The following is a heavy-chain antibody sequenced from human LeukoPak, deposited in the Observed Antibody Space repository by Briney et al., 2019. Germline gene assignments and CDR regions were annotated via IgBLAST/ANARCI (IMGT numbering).Heavy chain of an antibody. V-gene: IGHV3-21*01. CDR2: ISSSSSYI. Sequence: GGSLRLSCAASGFTFSSYSMNWVRQPPGKGLEGVSSISSSSSYIYYADSVKGRFTISRDNAKNSLYLQMNSLRAEDTAVYYCARLEGSKDYYDRYYYYMDVWGKGTTVTVSS. CDR1: GFTFSSYS. CDR3: ARLEGSKDYYDRYYYYMDV. J-gene: IGHJ6*03. D-gene: IGHD3-22*01.